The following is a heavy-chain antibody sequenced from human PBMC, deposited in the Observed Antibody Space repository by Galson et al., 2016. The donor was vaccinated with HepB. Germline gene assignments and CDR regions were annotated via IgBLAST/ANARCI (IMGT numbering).Heavy chain of an antibody. Sequence: SVKVSCKASGYSFTTYGITWVRQAPGQGLEWMGWISVYNGETKYAEKLQGRVTMTTDTSTGTAYMELRSLRSDDTAVYYCARASWEFATNFDYWGQGTLVTVSS. D-gene: IGHD1-26*01. V-gene: IGHV1-18*01. CDR1: GYSFTTYG. CDR2: ISVYNGET. J-gene: IGHJ4*02. CDR3: ARASWEFATNFDY.